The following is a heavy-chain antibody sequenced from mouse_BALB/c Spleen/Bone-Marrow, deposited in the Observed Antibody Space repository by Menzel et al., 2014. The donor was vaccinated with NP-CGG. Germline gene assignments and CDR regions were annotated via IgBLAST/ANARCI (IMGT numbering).Heavy chain of an antibody. D-gene: IGHD1-1*01. V-gene: IGHV1S81*02. CDR1: GYTFTGYW. J-gene: IGHJ4*01. CDR3: ARLIYGSSYIVDF. CDR2: INPSNGRT. Sequence: VQLQQSGAELVKPGASVRPSCKASGYTFTGYWMHWVKQRPGQGLEWIGEINPSNGRTNYNEKFKSMATPTVDKSSSTAYMQLGSLTSEDSAVFYCARLIYGSSYIVDFWGQGTSATVSS.